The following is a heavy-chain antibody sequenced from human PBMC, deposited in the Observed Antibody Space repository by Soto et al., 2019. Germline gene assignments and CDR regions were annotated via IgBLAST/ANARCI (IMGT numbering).Heavy chain of an antibody. D-gene: IGHD3-16*01. CDR2: ISSSSSTI. J-gene: IGHJ5*02. CDR3: ARDRAGPRLPKTNWFDP. Sequence: GGSLRLSCAASGFTFSTYNMNWVRQAPGKGLEWVSYISSSSSTIYYADSVKGRFTISRDNAKNSLYLQMNSLRDEDTAVYYCARDRAGPRLPKTNWFDPWGQGTLVTVSS. CDR1: GFTFSTYN. V-gene: IGHV3-48*02.